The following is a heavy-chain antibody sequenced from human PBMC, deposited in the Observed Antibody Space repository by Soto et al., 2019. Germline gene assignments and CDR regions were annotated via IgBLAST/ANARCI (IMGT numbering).Heavy chain of an antibody. CDR3: ARDLLVVVPAEEVEEYSYYYYDMDA. J-gene: IGHJ6*02. CDR2: FYYSGST. D-gene: IGHD2-2*01. CDR1: GGSISSYY. V-gene: IGHV4-59*01. Sequence: PSETLSLTCTVSGGSISSYYWSWIRQPPGKGLEWIGYFYYSGSTNYNPSLKSRVTISVDTSKNQFSLKLSSVTAADTAVYYCARDLLVVVPAEEVEEYSYYYYDMDAWGQGTTVTVSS.